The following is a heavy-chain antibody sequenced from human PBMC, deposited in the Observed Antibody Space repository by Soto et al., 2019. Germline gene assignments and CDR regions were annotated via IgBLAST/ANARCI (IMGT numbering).Heavy chain of an antibody. CDR1: GFTFNTYA. J-gene: IGHJ6*02. V-gene: IGHV3-23*01. Sequence: GGSLRLSCAASGFTFNTYAMTWVRQAPGKGLEWVSAISGSGGSTYYADSVKGRFTISRDNSKNTLYLQMNSLRAEDTAVYYCAKDWGPLSNYYYNGMDVWGQGTTVTSP. CDR2: ISGSGGST. CDR3: AKDWGPLSNYYYNGMDV. D-gene: IGHD3-16*01.